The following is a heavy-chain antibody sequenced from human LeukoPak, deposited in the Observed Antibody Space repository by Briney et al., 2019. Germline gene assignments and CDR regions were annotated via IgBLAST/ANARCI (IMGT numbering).Heavy chain of an antibody. CDR2: ISAYNGNT. CDR3: ARENPRSGWYRGGSFDY. D-gene: IGHD6-19*01. Sequence: GASVKVSCKASGYTFTSYGISWVRQAPGQGLEWMGWISAYNGNTNYAQKLQGRVTMTTDTSTSTAYMELRSLRSDDTAVYYCARENPRSGWYRGGSFDYWGQGTLVTVSS. J-gene: IGHJ4*02. CDR1: GYTFTSYG. V-gene: IGHV1-18*01.